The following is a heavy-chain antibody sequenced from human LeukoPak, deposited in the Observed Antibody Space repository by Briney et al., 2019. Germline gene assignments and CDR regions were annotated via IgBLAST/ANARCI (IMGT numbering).Heavy chain of an antibody. J-gene: IGHJ4*02. CDR3: ATSNDAKIAPFDH. Sequence: SETVSLTCTVSGVSMSAYQWSWVRQSPEKGLEWIGCINSKWGTSYNPSLKSRGTTSVDTSKSQSSLILTSVTPADTAVYYCATSNDAKIAPFDHWGQGAPVTVSS. V-gene: IGHV4-4*09. CDR2: INSKWGT. CDR1: GVSMSAYQ. D-gene: IGHD2-21*01.